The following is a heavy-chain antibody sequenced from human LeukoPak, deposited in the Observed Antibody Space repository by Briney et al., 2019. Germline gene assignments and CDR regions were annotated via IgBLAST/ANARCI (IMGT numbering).Heavy chain of an antibody. Sequence: GASVKVSCKASGYTFTSYYMHWVRQAPGQGLEWMGIINPSGGSTSYAQKFQGRVTMTRDTSTSTVYMEVNSLRSEDTAVYYCARDPIPRTPPYDSSGYYPDYWGQGTLVTVSS. CDR2: INPSGGST. D-gene: IGHD3-22*01. J-gene: IGHJ4*02. CDR1: GYTFTSYY. V-gene: IGHV1-46*01. CDR3: ARDPIPRTPPYDSSGYYPDY.